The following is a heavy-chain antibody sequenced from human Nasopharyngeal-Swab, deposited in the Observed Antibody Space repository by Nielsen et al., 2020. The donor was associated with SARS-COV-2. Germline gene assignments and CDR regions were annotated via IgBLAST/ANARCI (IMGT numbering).Heavy chain of an antibody. J-gene: IGHJ6*03. V-gene: IGHV3-30*02. CDR2: IRYDGSNK. D-gene: IGHD2-2*01. Sequence: GGSLRLSCAASGFTFSSYGMHWVRQAPGKGLEWVAFIRYDGSNKYYADSVKGRFTISRDNSKNTPYLQMNSLRAEDTAIYYCVKGMPQSGGMDVWGKGTTVSVSS. CDR3: VKGMPQSGGMDV. CDR1: GFTFSSYG.